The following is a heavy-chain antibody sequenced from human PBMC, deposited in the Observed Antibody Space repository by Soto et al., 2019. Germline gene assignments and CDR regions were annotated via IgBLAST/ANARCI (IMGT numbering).Heavy chain of an antibody. CDR3: AATGRGMMPFDY. Sequence: QVQLQESGPGLVKPSQTLSLTCTVSGGSISSGGYYCSWIRQHPGKGLEWIGYIYYSGSTYYNPSLKSRVTISVDTSKNQFSLKLSSVTAADTAVYYCAATGRGMMPFDYWGHGTLVTVSS. CDR1: GGSISSGGYY. J-gene: IGHJ4*01. CDR2: IYYSGST. D-gene: IGHD3-16*01. V-gene: IGHV4-31*03.